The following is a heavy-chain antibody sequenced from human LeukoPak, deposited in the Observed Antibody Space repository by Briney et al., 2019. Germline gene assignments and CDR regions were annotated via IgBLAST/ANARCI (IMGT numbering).Heavy chain of an antibody. CDR2: INVGNGNT. CDR1: GYTFTKYA. CDR3: AKEMFSSSWYNLFDF. D-gene: IGHD6-13*01. J-gene: IGHJ5*01. Sequence: ASVKVSCKASGYTFTKYAMHWVRQAPGQRLEWMGWINVGNGNTKYSQKFQGRVTITRDTSASTANMELSSLRSEDTAVYYCAKEMFSSSWYNLFDFWGQGTLVTVSS. V-gene: IGHV1-3*01.